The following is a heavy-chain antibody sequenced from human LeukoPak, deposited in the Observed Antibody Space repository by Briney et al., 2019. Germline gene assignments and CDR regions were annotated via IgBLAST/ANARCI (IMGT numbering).Heavy chain of an antibody. D-gene: IGHD3-3*01. Sequence: GGSLILSCAASGFTFSNFVMSWVRQAPGKGLEWVSTISDTGLTTYYADSVKGRFTISRDNSENTLYLQMNSLRAEDTAVYYCATGQFGVLIIGYYYYYLDVWGKGTTVTVSS. CDR1: GFTFSNFV. CDR2: ISDTGLTT. V-gene: IGHV3-23*01. CDR3: ATGQFGVLIIGYYYYYLDV. J-gene: IGHJ6*03.